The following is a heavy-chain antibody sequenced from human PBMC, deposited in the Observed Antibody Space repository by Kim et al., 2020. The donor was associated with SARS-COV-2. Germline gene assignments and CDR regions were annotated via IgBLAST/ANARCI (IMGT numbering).Heavy chain of an antibody. V-gene: IGHV3-11*01. D-gene: IGHD2-21*01. Sequence: STTYYADSGKGRYTIARDNAKNSLYLQMKSLRAEDTAVYYWARGRGGADYWGQGTLVTVSS. CDR3: ARGRGGADY. CDR2: STT. J-gene: IGHJ4*02.